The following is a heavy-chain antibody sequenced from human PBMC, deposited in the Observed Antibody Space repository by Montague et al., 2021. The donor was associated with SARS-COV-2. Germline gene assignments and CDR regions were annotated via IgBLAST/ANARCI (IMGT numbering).Heavy chain of an antibody. CDR1: GGSVSSGHHS. J-gene: IGHJ6*02. Sequence: TLSLTCIVSGGSVSSGHHSWSWIRQSPGKGLEWIGYIYQSGSAYYNPSLKSRVSISIDTSNNQFSLNLRSVTAADTGLYFCATGTRMDGMDFLGQGTAVTVSS. D-gene: IGHD3-10*01. CDR2: IYQSGSA. CDR3: ATGTRMDGMDF. V-gene: IGHV4-30-2*06.